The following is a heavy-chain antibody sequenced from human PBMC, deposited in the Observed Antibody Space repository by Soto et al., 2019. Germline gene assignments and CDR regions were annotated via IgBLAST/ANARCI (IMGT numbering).Heavy chain of an antibody. CDR1: GYIFTDYY. J-gene: IGHJ2*01. CDR3: ATASSIGGRLWYFDL. V-gene: IGHV1-69-2*01. D-gene: IGHD6-6*01. CDR2: LDPEDGET. Sequence: VKVSCKVSGYIFTDYYVYWVQQAPGKGLEWMGFLDPEDGETMYAEKFQGRITITADTSTETAYMELSSLRSEDTAVYYCATASSIGGRLWYFDLWGRGTLVTVSS.